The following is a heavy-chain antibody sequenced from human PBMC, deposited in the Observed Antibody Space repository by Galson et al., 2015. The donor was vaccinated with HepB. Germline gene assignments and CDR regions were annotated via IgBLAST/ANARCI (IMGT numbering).Heavy chain of an antibody. CDR1: GDSVSSNSAA. V-gene: IGHV6-1*01. Sequence: CAISGDSVSSNSAAWNWIRQSPSRGLEWLGRTYYRSKWYNDYAVSVKSRITINPDTSKNQFSLQLNSVTPEDTAVYYCARSDRGSMFSSHWFDPWGQGTLVTVSS. D-gene: IGHD3-10*02. J-gene: IGHJ5*02. CDR3: ARSDRGSMFSSHWFDP. CDR2: TYYRSKWYN.